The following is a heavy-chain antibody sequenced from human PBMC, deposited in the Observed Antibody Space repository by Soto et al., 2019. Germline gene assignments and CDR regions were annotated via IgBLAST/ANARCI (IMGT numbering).Heavy chain of an antibody. Sequence: ASVKVSCKASGYTFSSYAMHWVRQAPGQRLEWMGWINAGNGNTKYSQKFQGRVTMTRDTSASTAYMELSSLRSEDTAVYYCARSVGYSSSWDAFDIWGQGTMVTVSS. J-gene: IGHJ3*02. D-gene: IGHD6-13*01. V-gene: IGHV1-3*01. CDR3: ARSVGYSSSWDAFDI. CDR1: GYTFSSYA. CDR2: INAGNGNT.